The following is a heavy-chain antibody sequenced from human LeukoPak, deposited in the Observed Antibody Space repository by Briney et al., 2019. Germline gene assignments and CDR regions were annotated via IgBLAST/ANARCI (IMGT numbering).Heavy chain of an antibody. D-gene: IGHD3-16*02. Sequence: SVKVSCKASGGTFSSYAISWVRQAPGQGLEWMGRIIPILGIANYAQKFQGRVTITADKSTSTAYMELSSLRSEDTAVYYCASDVKGYYVWGSYRHDAFDIWGQGTMVTVSS. CDR2: IIPILGIA. V-gene: IGHV1-69*04. J-gene: IGHJ3*02. CDR1: GGTFSSYA. CDR3: ASDVKGYYVWGSYRHDAFDI.